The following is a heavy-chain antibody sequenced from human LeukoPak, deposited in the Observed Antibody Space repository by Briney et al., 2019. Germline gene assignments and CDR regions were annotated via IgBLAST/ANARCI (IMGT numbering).Heavy chain of an antibody. V-gene: IGHV1-69*05. J-gene: IGHJ5*02. D-gene: IGHD5-18*01. CDR2: IIPIFGTA. Sequence: SVKVSCKASGGTFSSYAISWVRQAPGQGLEWMGRIIPIFGTANYAQKFQGRVTITTDESTSTAYMELSRLRSDDTAVYYCARDKGGYSLNWFDPWGQGTLVTVSS. CDR3: ARDKGGYSLNWFDP. CDR1: GGTFSSYA.